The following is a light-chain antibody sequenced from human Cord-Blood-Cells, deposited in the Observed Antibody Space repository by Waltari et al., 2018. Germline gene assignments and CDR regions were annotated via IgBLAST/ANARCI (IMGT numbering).Light chain of an antibody. J-gene: IGKJ1*01. CDR3: LQDYNYPPT. CDR1: QGIRND. CDR2: AAS. Sequence: AIPMTQSPSSLSASVGDRVTITCRASQGIRNDLGWYQQKPGKAPKLLIYAASSLQSGVPSRFSDSGSGTDFTLTISSLQPEDFATYYCLQDYNYPPTFGQGTKVEIK. V-gene: IGKV1-6*01.